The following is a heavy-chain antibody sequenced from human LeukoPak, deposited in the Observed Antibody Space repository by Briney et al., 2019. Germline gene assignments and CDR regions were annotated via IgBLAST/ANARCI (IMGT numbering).Heavy chain of an antibody. V-gene: IGHV4-34*01. CDR1: GGSFSGYY. CDR2: INHSGST. CDR3: ASLRSIAARPVDY. J-gene: IGHJ4*02. Sequence: PSETLSLTCAVYGGSFSGYYWSWIRQPPGKGLEWIGEINHSGSTNYNPSLKSRVTISVDTSKNQFSLKLSSVTAADTAVYYCASLRSIAARPVDYWGQGTLVTVSS. D-gene: IGHD6-6*01.